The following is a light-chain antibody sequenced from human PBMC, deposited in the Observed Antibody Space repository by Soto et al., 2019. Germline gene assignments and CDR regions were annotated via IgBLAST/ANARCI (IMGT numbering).Light chain of an antibody. CDR1: SSDVGGYNY. CDR2: DVS. V-gene: IGLV2-11*01. CDR3: CSYAGSYAYV. Sequence: QSVLTQPRSVSGSPGQSVTISCTGTSSDVGGYNYVSWYQRHPGKAPILMIYDVSKRPSGVPDRFAGSKSGNTASLTISGLQAEDEADYYCCSYAGSYAYVFGTGTKVTVL. J-gene: IGLJ1*01.